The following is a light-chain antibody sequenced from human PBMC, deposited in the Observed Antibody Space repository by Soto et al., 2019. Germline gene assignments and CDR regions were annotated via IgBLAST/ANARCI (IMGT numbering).Light chain of an antibody. J-gene: IGKJ4*01. CDR2: DTS. V-gene: IGKV3-15*01. CDR3: QPYNNWPLT. CDR1: QGIGDT. Sequence: EVVMRQSPSTLSVSPGEGDTLSCRASQGIGDTLAWYQHKPGQTPRLLIYDTSTRATGVPTRFSGSMSGAEFTLTINSLQSEDFAVYYCQPYNNWPLTFGGGTKVEIK.